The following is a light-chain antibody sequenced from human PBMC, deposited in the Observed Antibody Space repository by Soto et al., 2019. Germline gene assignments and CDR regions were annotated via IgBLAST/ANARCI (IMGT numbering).Light chain of an antibody. Sequence: DIPMTQSPSSLSASVGDRVTIACRASQSIRSYLNWYQQKPGKAPKLLIYAASSLQSGVPSRFSGSGSGTDFTLTISSLQPEDFATYYCQQSYSTLATFGQGTRLEIK. CDR2: AAS. CDR1: QSIRSY. V-gene: IGKV1-39*01. J-gene: IGKJ5*01. CDR3: QQSYSTLAT.